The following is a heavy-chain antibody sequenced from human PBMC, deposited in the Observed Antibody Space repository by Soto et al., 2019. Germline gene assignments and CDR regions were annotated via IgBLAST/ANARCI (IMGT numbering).Heavy chain of an antibody. D-gene: IGHD3-16*01. CDR1: AFTFSSYV. CDR2: ISGSGGST. V-gene: IGHV3-23*01. CDR3: ARRGEAYFDY. J-gene: IGHJ4*02. Sequence: EVQLLESGGGLVQPGGSLRLSCAASAFTFSSYVMSWVRQAPGKGLEWVSAISGSGGSTYYADSVKGRFTSSRDNSKNTLYLQMNSLRTEDTAVDYCARRGEAYFDYWGQGTLVTVSS.